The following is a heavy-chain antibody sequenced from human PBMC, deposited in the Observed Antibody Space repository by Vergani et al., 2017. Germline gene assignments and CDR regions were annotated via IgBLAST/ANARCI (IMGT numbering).Heavy chain of an antibody. Sequence: QVQLQESGPGLVKPSQTLSLTCTVSGGSISSGGYYWSWIRQHPGKGLEWIGYIYYSGSTYYNPSLKSRVTISVDTSKNQFSLKLGSVTAADTAVYYCAGGGGYDAWGSVPNNYYYYGMDVWGQGTTVTVSS. CDR2: IYYSGST. CDR3: AGGGGYDAWGSVPNNYYYYGMDV. CDR1: GGSISSGGYY. J-gene: IGHJ6*02. V-gene: IGHV4-31*03. D-gene: IGHD5-12*01.